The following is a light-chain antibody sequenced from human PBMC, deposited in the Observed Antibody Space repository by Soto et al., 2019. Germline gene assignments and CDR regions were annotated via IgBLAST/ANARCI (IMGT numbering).Light chain of an antibody. CDR2: DAS. Sequence: EIVLTQSPGTLSLSPGERATLSCRASQSVSSYLAWYQQKPGQAPRLLIYDASNRATGIPARFSGSGSGTDFTLTISSLEPEDFAVYYCQQRSNWPPGLTFGQGTRLEIK. CDR3: QQRSNWPPGLT. J-gene: IGKJ5*01. CDR1: QSVSSY. V-gene: IGKV3-11*01.